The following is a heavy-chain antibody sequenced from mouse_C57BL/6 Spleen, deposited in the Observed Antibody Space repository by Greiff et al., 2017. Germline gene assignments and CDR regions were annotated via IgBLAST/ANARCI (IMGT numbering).Heavy chain of an antibody. Sequence: QVQLQQSGAELVRPGASVTLSCKASGYTFTDYEMHWVKQTPVHGLEWIGAIDPDTGGTAYNQKFKGKATLTADKSSSTAYMELRSLTSEDSAVCYCTRGAYDGYSLAYWGQGTLVTVAA. CDR2: IDPDTGGT. V-gene: IGHV1-15*01. J-gene: IGHJ3*01. CDR1: GYTFTDYE. D-gene: IGHD2-3*01. CDR3: TRGAYDGYSLAY.